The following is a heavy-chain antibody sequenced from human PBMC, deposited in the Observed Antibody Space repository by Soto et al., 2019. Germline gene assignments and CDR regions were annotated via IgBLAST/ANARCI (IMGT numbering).Heavy chain of an antibody. CDR1: GDTFSSYV. V-gene: IGHV1-69*01. Sequence: QVQLVQSGAEVKKPGSSVRVSCKASGDTFSSYVISWVRQAPGQGLEWMGGIMPFIGTTNYAQKFHGRVTITADESTSTVYMELSSLRSEDTAVYYCARGGYSSSWRFDYWGQGTLVSVSS. CDR3: ARGGYSSSWRFDY. CDR2: IMPFIGTT. J-gene: IGHJ4*02. D-gene: IGHD6-13*01.